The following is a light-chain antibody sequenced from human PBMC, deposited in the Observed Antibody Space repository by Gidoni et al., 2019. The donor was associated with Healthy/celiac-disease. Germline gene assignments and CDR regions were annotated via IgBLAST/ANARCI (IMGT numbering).Light chain of an antibody. J-gene: IGKJ5*01. CDR2: DAS. Sequence: DIQMTQSPSSLSASVGDRVTITCQASQDISIYLNWYQQTPGKAPKLLIFDASNLKTGVPSRCSGSGSGTDFTFTISSLQPEDIATCYCQQYDNLPTFGQGTRLEIK. CDR3: QQYDNLPT. V-gene: IGKV1-33*01. CDR1: QDISIY.